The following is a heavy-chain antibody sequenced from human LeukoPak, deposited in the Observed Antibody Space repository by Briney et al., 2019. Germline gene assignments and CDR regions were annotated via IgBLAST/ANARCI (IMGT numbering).Heavy chain of an antibody. CDR3: ARDGVLSVAGYYYYYGMDV. J-gene: IGHJ6*04. Sequence: PGGSLRLSCAASGFTFSSYWMSWVRQAPGKGLEWVANIKQDGSEKYYVDSVKGRFTISRDNAKNSLYLQMNSLRAEDAAVYYCARDGVLSVAGYYYYYGMDVWGKGTTVTVSS. D-gene: IGHD6-19*01. V-gene: IGHV3-7*03. CDR1: GFTFSSYW. CDR2: IKQDGSEK.